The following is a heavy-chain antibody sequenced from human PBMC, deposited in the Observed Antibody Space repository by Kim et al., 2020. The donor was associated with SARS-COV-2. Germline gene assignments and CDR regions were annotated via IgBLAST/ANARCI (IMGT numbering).Heavy chain of an antibody. J-gene: IGHJ4*02. Sequence: SETLSLTCTVSGGSISSYYWSWIRQPPGKGLEWIGYINYSGSANYNPTLKIRVTISVDTSKNQFSLYLSSVTAADTAVYYFDRDGGDWGQGTLVTVSS. D-gene: IGHD3-16*01. CDR1: GGSISSYY. CDR2: INYSGSA. CDR3: DRDGGD. V-gene: IGHV4-59*01.